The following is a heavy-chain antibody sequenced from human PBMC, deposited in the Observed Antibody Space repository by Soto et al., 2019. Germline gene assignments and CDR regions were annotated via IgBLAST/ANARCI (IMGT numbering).Heavy chain of an antibody. D-gene: IGHD3-10*01. J-gene: IGHJ5*02. CDR3: ARDNTRLLWFGELAWFDP. Sequence: SVKVSCKASGGTFSSYAISWVRQAPGQGLEWMGGIIPIFGTANYAQKFQGRVTITADKSTSTAYVELSSLRSEDTAVYYCARDNTRLLWFGELAWFDPWGQGTLVTVSS. CDR2: IIPIFGTA. V-gene: IGHV1-69*06. CDR1: GGTFSSYA.